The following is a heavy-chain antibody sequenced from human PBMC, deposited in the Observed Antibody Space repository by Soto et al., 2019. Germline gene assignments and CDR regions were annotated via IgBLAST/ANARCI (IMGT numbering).Heavy chain of an antibody. CDR3: ARVNYYDSSGYYRSEYFQH. Sequence: ASVKVSCKASGYTFTSYYMHWARQAPGQGLEWMGIINPSGGSTSYAQKFQGRVTMTRDTSTSTVYMELSSLRSEDTAVYYCARVNYYDSSGYYRSEYFQHWGQGTLVTVSS. CDR1: GYTFTSYY. J-gene: IGHJ1*01. CDR2: INPSGGST. V-gene: IGHV1-46*01. D-gene: IGHD3-22*01.